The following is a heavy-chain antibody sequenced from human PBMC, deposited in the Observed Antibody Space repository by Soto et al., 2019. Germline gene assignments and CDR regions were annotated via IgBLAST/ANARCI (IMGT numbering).Heavy chain of an antibody. Sequence: EVQLVQSGAAVKKPGESLTISCEVSGYSFTTYWISWVRQMPGKGLEWMGRIDPSDSYTNYSPSFQGHVTISADKSISTAYLQWRSLKASDTAMYYCARRGAMFYAMDVWGQGTTVTVSS. V-gene: IGHV5-10-1*03. J-gene: IGHJ6*02. CDR1: GYSFTTYW. D-gene: IGHD3-10*02. CDR3: ARRGAMFYAMDV. CDR2: IDPSDSYT.